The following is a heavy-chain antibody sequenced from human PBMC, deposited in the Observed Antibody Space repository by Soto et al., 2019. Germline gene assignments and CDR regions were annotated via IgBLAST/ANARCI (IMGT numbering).Heavy chain of an antibody. J-gene: IGHJ4*02. Sequence: GGSLRLSCSASGFTFSSYAMHWVRQAPGKGLGYVSAISSNGGSTYYADSVKGRFTISRDNSKNTLYLQMSSLRAEDAAVYYCVKDVVPAAMSDINWGQGTLVTVSS. CDR3: VKDVVPAAMSDIN. CDR1: GFTFSSYA. CDR2: ISSNGGST. V-gene: IGHV3-64D*08. D-gene: IGHD2-2*01.